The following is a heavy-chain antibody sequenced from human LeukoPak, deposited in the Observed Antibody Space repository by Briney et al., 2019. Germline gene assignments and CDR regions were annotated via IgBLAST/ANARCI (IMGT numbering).Heavy chain of an antibody. CDR2: INPSGGST. J-gene: IGHJ3*02. V-gene: IGHV1-46*01. Sequence: GASVKVSCKASGYTFTSYYMHWVRQAPGQGLEWMGIINPSGGSTSYAQKFQGRVTMTRDTSTSTVYMELSSLTSEDTAVYYCARGRGVVVPAAPTGGPFDIWGQGTMVTVSS. D-gene: IGHD2-2*01. CDR1: GYTFTSYY. CDR3: ARGRGVVVPAAPTGGPFDI.